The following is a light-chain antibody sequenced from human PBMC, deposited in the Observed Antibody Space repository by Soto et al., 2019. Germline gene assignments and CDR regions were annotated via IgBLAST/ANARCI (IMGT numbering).Light chain of an antibody. J-gene: IGKJ1*01. Sequence: EIGMTQSPAALSVSPGERATLSCRASQSVSDNLAWYQQKPGQAPRLLIFGTSTRATGIPARFSGSGSGTELTLTISRLQSEDFAVYYCQQYKKWRTWTFGQRTKVDIK. CDR1: QSVSDN. V-gene: IGKV3-15*01. CDR2: GTS. CDR3: QQYKKWRTWT.